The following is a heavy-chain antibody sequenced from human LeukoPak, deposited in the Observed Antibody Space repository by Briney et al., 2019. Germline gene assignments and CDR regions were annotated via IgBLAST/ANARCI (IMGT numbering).Heavy chain of an antibody. CDR1: GFTFSSSA. CDR2: ISDSGGNT. J-gene: IGHJ4*02. V-gene: IGHV3-23*01. D-gene: IGHD5-18*01. CDR3: AKGRGYSYSYGDF. Sequence: GGSLRLSCAASGFTFSSSAMSWVRQAPGKGLEYISVISDSGGNTYYADSVKGQFTISRDNSKNTLYLQLNGLRAEDTAVYYCAKGRGYSYSYGDFWGQGTLVTVSS.